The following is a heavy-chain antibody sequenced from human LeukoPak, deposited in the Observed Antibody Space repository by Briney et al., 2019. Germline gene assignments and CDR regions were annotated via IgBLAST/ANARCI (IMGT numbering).Heavy chain of an antibody. CDR1: GYTFTSYG. CDR3: ARAGPDRMAFRSPFDY. J-gene: IGHJ4*02. V-gene: IGHV1-18*01. CDR2: ISAYNGNT. Sequence: ASVKVSCKASGYTFTSYGISWVRQAPGQGLEWMGWISAYNGNTNYAQKLQGRVTMTRGMSTSTVYMELSSLRSDDTAVYYCARAGPDRMAFRSPFDYWGQGTLVTVSS. D-gene: IGHD2-2*01.